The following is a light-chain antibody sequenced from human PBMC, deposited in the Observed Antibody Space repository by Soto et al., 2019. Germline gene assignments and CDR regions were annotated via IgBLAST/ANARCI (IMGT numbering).Light chain of an antibody. CDR3: QQYYSFPRT. Sequence: DILMTQSPSSLSSSVGDRVTITCRASQSISNYLNWYQQKPGKAPNLLIYAASTLQSGVPSRFSGSGSGTDFTLTISCLQSEDFATYYCQQYYSFPRTFGQGTKVDIK. CDR1: QSISNY. CDR2: AAS. V-gene: IGKV1-39*01. J-gene: IGKJ1*01.